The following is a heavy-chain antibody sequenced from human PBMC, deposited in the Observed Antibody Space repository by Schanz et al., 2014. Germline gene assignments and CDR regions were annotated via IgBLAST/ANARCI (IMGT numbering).Heavy chain of an antibody. CDR3: ANNWNLDY. CDR1: GFTFSSYA. D-gene: IGHD1-20*01. V-gene: IGHV3-23*04. CDR2: ISGRDGST. Sequence: VQVVQSGGGLVKPGGSLRLSCAASGFTFSSYAMSWVRQAPGMGLEWVSAISGRDGSTYYADSVRGRFTISRDNSKNTLYLQMNSLRAEDTAVYYCANNWNLDYWGQGTLVTVSS. J-gene: IGHJ4*02.